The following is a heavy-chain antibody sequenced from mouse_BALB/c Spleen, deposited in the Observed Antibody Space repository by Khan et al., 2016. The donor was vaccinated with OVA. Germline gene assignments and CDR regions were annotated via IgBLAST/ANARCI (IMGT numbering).Heavy chain of an antibody. V-gene: IGHV2-6-4*01. J-gene: IGHJ4*01. CDR1: GFSLSRYN. Sequence: QVQLKQSGPGLVAPSQSLSITCTVSGFSLSRYNIHWVRQPPGKGLEWLGMIWGGGDPAYTSTLKSNLSISKDKSKSQVFLKMNSLQTDDTAMYYWARAYYRYYGYYAMDYWGQGTSVTVSS. D-gene: IGHD2-14*01. CDR2: IWGGGDP. CDR3: ARAYYRYYGYYAMDY.